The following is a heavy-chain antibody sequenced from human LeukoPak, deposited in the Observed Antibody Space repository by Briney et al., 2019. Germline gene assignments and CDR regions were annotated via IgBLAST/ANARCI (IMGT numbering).Heavy chain of an antibody. J-gene: IGHJ4*02. CDR3: AKAVAVALDY. D-gene: IGHD6-19*01. CDR1: GFTVSSNY. CDR2: ISHSGRST. V-gene: IGHV3-23*01. Sequence: GGSLRLSCAASGFTVSSNYMSWVRQAPGKGLEWVSAISHSGRSTYYADSVKGRFTISRDNSKNTLYLEMNSLRADDTAVYYCAKAVAVALDYRGQGTLVTVSS.